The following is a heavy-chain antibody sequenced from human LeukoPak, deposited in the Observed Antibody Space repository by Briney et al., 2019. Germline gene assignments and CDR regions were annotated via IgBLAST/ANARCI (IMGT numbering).Heavy chain of an antibody. CDR1: GFTFSSYW. CDR3: VPLNWNPPGDFDR. D-gene: IGHD1-20*01. Sequence: GGSLRLSCAASGFTFSSYWMSWVRQAPGKGLEWVANIKQDGSEKYYVDSVKGRFTISRDNARNSLYLQMNSLRVEDTAVYYCVPLNWNPPGDFDRWGQGTLVTVSS. V-gene: IGHV3-7*01. CDR2: IKQDGSEK. J-gene: IGHJ4*02.